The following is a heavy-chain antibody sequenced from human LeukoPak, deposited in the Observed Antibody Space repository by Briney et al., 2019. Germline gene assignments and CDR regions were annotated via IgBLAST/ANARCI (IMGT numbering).Heavy chain of an antibody. CDR1: GLTFSTFG. CDR3: AKEHMLRGVIYWFDP. CDR2: ISYGGNNQ. Sequence: GGSLRLSCAASGLTFSTFGMHWVRQAPGTGLEWVAVISYGGNNQYYSDSVKGRFTISRDNTKNTLYLQMNSLRPEDTALYYCAKEHMLRGVIYWFDPWGQGTLVTVSS. J-gene: IGHJ5*02. V-gene: IGHV3-30*18. D-gene: IGHD3-10*01.